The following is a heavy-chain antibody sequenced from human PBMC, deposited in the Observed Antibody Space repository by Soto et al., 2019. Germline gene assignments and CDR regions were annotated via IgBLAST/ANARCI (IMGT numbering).Heavy chain of an antibody. CDR3: ARPYCDSTSCYTDWFDP. CDR1: GYSFSTYD. CDR2: VNPKSGNT. Sequence: QVQLVQSGAEVKKPGASVKVSCKASGYSFSTYDINWVRQAAGQGLEWMGWVNPKSGNTDYAQRFRGRVNMTSNTSISTAYMELSALTPEDSAVYYCARPYCDSTSCYTDWFDPWGQGTLVTVSS. D-gene: IGHD2-2*02. J-gene: IGHJ5*02. V-gene: IGHV1-8*01.